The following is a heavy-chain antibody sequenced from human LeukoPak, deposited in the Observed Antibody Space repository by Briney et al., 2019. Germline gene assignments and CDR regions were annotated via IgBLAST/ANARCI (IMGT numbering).Heavy chain of an antibody. CDR1: GYTFTSYY. V-gene: IGHV1-46*01. CDR3: AREGYSSGWSGGVFDY. CDR2: INPSGGST. J-gene: IGHJ4*02. Sequence: GASVKVSCKASGYTFTSYYMHWVRQAPGQGLEWMGIINPSGGSTSYAQKFQGRVTMTRDTSTSTVYMELSSLRSEDTAVYYCAREGYSSGWSGGVFDYWGQGTLVTVSS. D-gene: IGHD6-19*01.